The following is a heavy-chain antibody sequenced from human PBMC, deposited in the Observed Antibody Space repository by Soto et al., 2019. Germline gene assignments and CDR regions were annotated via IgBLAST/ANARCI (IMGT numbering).Heavy chain of an antibody. D-gene: IGHD3-3*01. CDR3: AHSPIFLEWLSTRDENEYFQH. Sequence: QITLKESGPTLVKPTQTLTLTCTFSGFSLSTSGVGVGWIRQPPGKALEWLALIYWDDDKRYSPSLKSRLTITTDTSKNQVVLTMTSMDPVDTATYYCAHSPIFLEWLSTRDENEYFQHWGQGTLVTVSS. CDR2: IYWDDDK. V-gene: IGHV2-5*02. J-gene: IGHJ1*01. CDR1: GFSLSTSGVG.